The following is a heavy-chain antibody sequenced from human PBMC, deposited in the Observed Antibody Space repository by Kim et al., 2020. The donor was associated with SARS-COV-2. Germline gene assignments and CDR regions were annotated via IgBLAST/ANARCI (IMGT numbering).Heavy chain of an antibody. Sequence: SETLSLTCAVYGGSFSGYYWSWIRQPPGKGLEWIGEINHSGSTNYNPSLKSRVTISVDTSKNQFSLKLSSVTAADTAVYYCARVSISMIVVVIIPYYYYGMDVWGQGPTLTVSS. CDR3: ARVSISMIVVVIIPYYYYGMDV. J-gene: IGHJ6*02. V-gene: IGHV4-34*01. D-gene: IGHD3-22*01. CDR2: INHSGST. CDR1: GGSFSGYY.